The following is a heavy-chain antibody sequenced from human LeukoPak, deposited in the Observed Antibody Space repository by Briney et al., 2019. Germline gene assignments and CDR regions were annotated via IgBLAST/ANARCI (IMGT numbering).Heavy chain of an antibody. V-gene: IGHV3-48*03. CDR1: GFTFSSYE. Sequence: GGSLRLSCAASGFTFSSYEMNWVRQAPGKGLEWVSYISSSGSTIYYADSVKGRFTISRDNAKNSLYLQMNSLRAEDTAVYYCARVDTAMVTPDYWGQGTLVTVSS. CDR2: ISSSGSTI. J-gene: IGHJ4*02. D-gene: IGHD5-18*01. CDR3: ARVDTAMVTPDY.